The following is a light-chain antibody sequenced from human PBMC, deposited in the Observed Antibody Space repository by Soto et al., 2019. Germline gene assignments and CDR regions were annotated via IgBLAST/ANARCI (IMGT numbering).Light chain of an antibody. Sequence: ETVMTQSPDTPSVSPGESATLSCRASQDVSTNLAWFHQKPGQTPRLVLYGASKRATGIPARFSGSGSGRHFTLTISSLQSEDFGVYYCQHYNNWPPYSFGQGTKVDIK. V-gene: IGKV3-15*01. CDR2: GAS. J-gene: IGKJ2*03. CDR3: QHYNNWPPYS. CDR1: QDVSTN.